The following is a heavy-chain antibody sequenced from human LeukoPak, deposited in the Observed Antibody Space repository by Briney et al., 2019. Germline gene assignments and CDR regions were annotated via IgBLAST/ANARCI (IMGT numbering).Heavy chain of an antibody. Sequence: ASVKVSCKASGYTFTSYGISWVRQAPGQGLEWMGWISAYNGNTNYAQKLQGRVTMTTDTSTSTAYMELRSLRSDDTVVYYCAREAPGCPRDYYYGTDVWGQGTTVTVSS. CDR3: AREAPGCPRDYYYGTDV. V-gene: IGHV1-18*01. J-gene: IGHJ6*02. CDR1: GYTFTSYG. CDR2: ISAYNGNT.